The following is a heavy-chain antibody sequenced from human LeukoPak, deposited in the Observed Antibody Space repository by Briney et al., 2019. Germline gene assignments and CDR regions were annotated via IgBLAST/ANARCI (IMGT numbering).Heavy chain of an antibody. D-gene: IGHD1-14*01. V-gene: IGHV6-1*01. CDR1: GDSVSSNSAA. J-gene: IGHJ3*02. CDR2: TFYRSKWYN. CDR3: VRDDGIGLDAFDI. Sequence: SQTLSLTCVISGDSVSSNSAAWNWIRQSPSRGLEWLGRTFYRSKWYNDYAVSVKSRITINPDTSKNQFSLQLNSVTPEDTAVYYCVRDDGIGLDAFDIWGQGTMVTVPS.